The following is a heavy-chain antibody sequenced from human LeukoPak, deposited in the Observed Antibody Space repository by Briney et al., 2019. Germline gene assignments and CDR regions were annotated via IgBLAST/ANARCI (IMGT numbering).Heavy chain of an antibody. CDR2: ISGSGGST. J-gene: IGHJ4*02. Sequence: GGSLRLSCAASGFTFSSYAMSWVRQAPGNGLEWFSAISGSGGSTYYADSVKGRFTISRDNSKNTLYLQMNSLRAEDTAVYYCAKDYYDSSGNYFDYWGQGTLVTVSS. V-gene: IGHV3-23*01. D-gene: IGHD3-22*01. CDR1: GFTFSSYA. CDR3: AKDYYDSSGNYFDY.